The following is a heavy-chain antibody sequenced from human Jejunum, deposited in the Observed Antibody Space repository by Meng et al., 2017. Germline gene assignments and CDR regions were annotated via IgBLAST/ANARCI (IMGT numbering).Heavy chain of an antibody. D-gene: IGHD1-1*01. J-gene: IGHJ4*02. CDR2: ISSRGETI. CDR1: GFTSSNNE. V-gene: IGHV3-48*03. CDR3: PRGWARSGVAPSDTTLSEFDY. Sequence: GGLLRSSGAALGFTSSNNEMSWAHQIPGKGFEWAAYISSRGETIYNAGPVRGRSTISRDDAKSSLYLQINSLRVEDTALYYCPRGWARSGVAPSDTTLSEFDYWGQGALVTVSS.